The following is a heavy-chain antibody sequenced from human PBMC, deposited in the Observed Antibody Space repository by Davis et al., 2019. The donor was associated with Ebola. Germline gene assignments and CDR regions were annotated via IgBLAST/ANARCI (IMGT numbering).Heavy chain of an antibody. Sequence: PGGSLRLSCAASGFAFSTYSMSWVRQAPGKGLEWVSSISTGSSYIYYADSVKGRFTISRDNTKNSLSLQMNSLRAEDTAVYYCAAYGGNSVSGMDVWGQGTTVTVSS. D-gene: IGHD4-23*01. CDR3: AAYGGNSVSGMDV. CDR1: GFAFSTYS. V-gene: IGHV3-21*01. J-gene: IGHJ6*02. CDR2: ISTGSSYI.